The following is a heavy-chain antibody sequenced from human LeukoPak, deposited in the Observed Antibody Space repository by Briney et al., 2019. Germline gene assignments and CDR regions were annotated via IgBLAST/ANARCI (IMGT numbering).Heavy chain of an antibody. CDR2: ISYDGSNK. J-gene: IGHJ3*02. CDR3: AKDDTMIVVRGAFDI. D-gene: IGHD3-22*01. V-gene: IGHV3-30*18. CDR1: GFTFSSYG. Sequence: GGSLRLSCAASGFTFSSYGMHWVRQAPGKGLEWVAVISYDGSNKYYADSVKGRFTISRDNSKNTLYLQMNSLRAEDTAVYYCAKDDTMIVVRGAFDIWGQGTMVTVSS.